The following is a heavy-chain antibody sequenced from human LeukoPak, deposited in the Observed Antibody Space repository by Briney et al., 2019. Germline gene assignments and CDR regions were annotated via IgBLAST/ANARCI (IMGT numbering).Heavy chain of an antibody. CDR2: ITTGSSYI. D-gene: IGHD1-1*01. J-gene: IGHJ6*03. V-gene: IGHV3-21*06. CDR1: GFSFTSYA. CDR3: ARVEATTARSYYYYYMDV. Sequence: PGGSLRLSCSASGFSFTSYAMNWVRQAPGKGLEWVSSITTGSSYIYYADSVRGRVSVSRDNAKNSLYLEMNSLRAEDTAVYYCARVEATTARSYYYYYMDVWGKGTTVTVSS.